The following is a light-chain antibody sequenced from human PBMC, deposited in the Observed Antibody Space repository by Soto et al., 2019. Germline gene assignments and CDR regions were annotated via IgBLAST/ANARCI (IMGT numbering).Light chain of an antibody. CDR3: QQFHSYPRT. Sequence: DIQLTQSPSFLSASVGDRVTVTCRASQGISNFLAWYQQKPGKAPKLLIFAASSLQSGVPSRFSGSGSGTEFTLTITSLQPEDFATYCCQQFHSYPRTFGQGTKVDIK. V-gene: IGKV1-9*01. J-gene: IGKJ1*01. CDR1: QGISNF. CDR2: AAS.